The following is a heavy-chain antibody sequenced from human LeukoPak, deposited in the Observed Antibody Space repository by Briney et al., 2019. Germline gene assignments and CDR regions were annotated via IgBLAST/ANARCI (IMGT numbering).Heavy chain of an antibody. D-gene: IGHD3-10*01. V-gene: IGHV1-2*02. CDR3: ARNTNYFGSGNSFDY. CDR1: GYTLTELS. Sequence: GASVKVSCKVSGYTLTELSMHWVRQAPGQGLEWMGWINPNTGDTNYAQKFQGRVTMTRDTSIDTAYMELSRLKTDDTAVYYCARNTNYFGSGNSFDYWGQGTLVTVSS. CDR2: INPNTGDT. J-gene: IGHJ4*02.